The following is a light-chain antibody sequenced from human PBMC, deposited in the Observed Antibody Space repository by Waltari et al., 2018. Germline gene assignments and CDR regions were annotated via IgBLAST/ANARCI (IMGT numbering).Light chain of an antibody. J-gene: IGKJ2*01. Sequence: IQLTHCPSSLSASVGVRLTVTCRATQGISNYLIWYRQKPGKAPEVLIYETSTLQSGVPSRFSGSGSGTDFTLTISSLQPEDFATYFCQQSNNFPYTFGQGTKLEIK. CDR3: QQSNNFPYT. CDR2: ETS. V-gene: IGKV1-9*01. CDR1: QGISNY.